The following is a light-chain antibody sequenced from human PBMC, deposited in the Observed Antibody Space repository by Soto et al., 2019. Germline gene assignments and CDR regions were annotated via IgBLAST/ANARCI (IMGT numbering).Light chain of an antibody. J-gene: IGLJ2*01. CDR1: SSDVGGYNY. Sequence: QSALTQSASVSGSPGQSITISCTGTSSDVGGYNYVSWYQQHPGKAPKLIIYEVRNRPSGVSNRFSGSKSGNTASLTISELQAEDEADYYCSSHTSSSLVVFGGGTTVTVL. CDR2: EVR. V-gene: IGLV2-14*01. CDR3: SSHTSSSLVV.